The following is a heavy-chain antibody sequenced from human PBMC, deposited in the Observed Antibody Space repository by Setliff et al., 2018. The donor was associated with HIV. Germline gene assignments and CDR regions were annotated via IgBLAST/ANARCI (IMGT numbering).Heavy chain of an antibody. CDR3: ARHGLTDYYDSSGLYYYYMDV. Sequence: SETLSLTCAVYGGSFSGYYWSWIRQPPGKGLEWIGEINHSGSTNYNPSLKSRVTISVDTSKQQFSLKLTSVTAADTAVYYCARHGLTDYYDSSGLYYYYMDVWGKGTTVTVSS. V-gene: IGHV4-34*01. CDR1: GGSFSGYY. J-gene: IGHJ6*03. D-gene: IGHD3-22*01. CDR2: INHSGST.